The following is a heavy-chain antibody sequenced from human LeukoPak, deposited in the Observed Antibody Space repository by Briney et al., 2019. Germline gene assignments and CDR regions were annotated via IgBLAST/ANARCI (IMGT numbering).Heavy chain of an antibody. CDR2: IIPIFGTA. CDR1: GGTFSSYA. CDR3: AKGYGYSYGTDY. Sequence: SVKVSCKASGGTFSSYAISWVRQAPGQGLEWMGGIIPIFGTANYAQKFQGRVTITTDESTSTAYMELSSLRSEDTAVYYCAKGYGYSYGTDYWGQGTLVTVSS. D-gene: IGHD5-18*01. J-gene: IGHJ4*02. V-gene: IGHV1-69*05.